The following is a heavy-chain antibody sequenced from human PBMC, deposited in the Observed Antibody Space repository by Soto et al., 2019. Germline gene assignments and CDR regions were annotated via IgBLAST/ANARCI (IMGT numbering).Heavy chain of an antibody. CDR2: ISYDGSNK. Sequence: SLRLSCAASGFTFSSYAMHWVRQAPGKGLEWVAVISYDGSNKYYADSVKGRFTISRGNSKNTLYLQMNSLRAEDTAVYYCARVGTAAGTGFYFDYWGQGTLVTVSS. CDR3: ARVGTAAGTGFYFDY. V-gene: IGHV3-30-3*01. CDR1: GFTFSSYA. J-gene: IGHJ4*02. D-gene: IGHD6-13*01.